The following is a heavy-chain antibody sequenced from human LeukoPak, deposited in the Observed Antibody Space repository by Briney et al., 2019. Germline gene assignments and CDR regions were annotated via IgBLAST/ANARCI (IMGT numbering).Heavy chain of an antibody. CDR1: GFTFSNYA. Sequence: GGSLRLSCAASGFTFSNYAMNWVRQAPGKGLEWVSGISGSGGSTYYADSVKGRFTISRDNSKNTLYLQMNSLRAEDTAVYYCARGGSGYYQVDYWGQGTLVTVSS. J-gene: IGHJ4*02. CDR3: ARGGSGYYQVDY. V-gene: IGHV3-23*01. D-gene: IGHD3-22*01. CDR2: ISGSGGST.